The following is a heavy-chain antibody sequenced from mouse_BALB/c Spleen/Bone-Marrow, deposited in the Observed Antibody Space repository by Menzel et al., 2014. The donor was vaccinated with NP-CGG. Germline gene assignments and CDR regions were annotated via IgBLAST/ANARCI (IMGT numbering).Heavy chain of an antibody. J-gene: IGHJ2*01. CDR1: GYTFTSYY. CDR3: AREGGLYDFDY. Sequence: QVHVKQSGPELVKPGASVRISCKASGYTFTSYYIHWVKQRPGQGLEWIGWIYPGNVNTKYNEKFKGKATLTADKSSSTAYMQLSSLTSEDSAVYFCAREGGLYDFDYWGQGTTLTVSS. V-gene: IGHV1S56*01. CDR2: IYPGNVNT. D-gene: IGHD3-3*01.